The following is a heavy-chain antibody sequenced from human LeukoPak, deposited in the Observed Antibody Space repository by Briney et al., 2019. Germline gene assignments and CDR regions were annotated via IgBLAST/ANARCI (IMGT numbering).Heavy chain of an antibody. CDR1: GGTFSSYA. J-gene: IGHJ4*02. CDR2: IIPILGIA. V-gene: IGHV1-69*04. Sequence: SVKVSCKASGGTFSSYAISWVRQAPGQGLEWMGRIIPILGIANYAQKFQGRVTITADKSTSTAYMELSSLRSEDTAVYYCAATLDYDFWSGYYYYFDYWGQGTLVTVSS. D-gene: IGHD3-3*01. CDR3: AATLDYDFWSGYYYYFDY.